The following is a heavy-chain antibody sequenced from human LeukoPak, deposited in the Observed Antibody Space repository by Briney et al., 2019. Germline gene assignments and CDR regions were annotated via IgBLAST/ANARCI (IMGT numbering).Heavy chain of an antibody. CDR1: GYSISRGYY. J-gene: IGHJ3*02. CDR3: ARDTAMYRAFDI. CDR2: IYHSGST. Sequence: PSETLSLTCTVSGYSISRGYYWDWIRQPPGKGLEWIGSIYHSGSTYYNPSLKSRVTISLDTSKNQFSLRVNSVTAVDTALYYCARDTAMYRAFDIWGQGTMVTVSS. D-gene: IGHD2-8*01. V-gene: IGHV4-38-2*02.